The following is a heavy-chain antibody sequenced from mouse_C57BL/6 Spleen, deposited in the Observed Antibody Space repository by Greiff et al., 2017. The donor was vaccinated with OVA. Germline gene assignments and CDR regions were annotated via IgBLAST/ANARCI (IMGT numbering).Heavy chain of an antibody. J-gene: IGHJ4*01. D-gene: IGHD4-1*01. CDR1: GFTFSDYY. CDR2: INYDGSST. CDR3: ARGILGLLLDY. Sequence: EVNVVESEGGLVQPGSSMKLSCTASGFTFSDYYMAWVRQVPEKGLEWVANINYDGSSTYYLDSLKSRFIISRDNAKNTLYLQMSSLKSEDTATYYCARGILGLLLDYWGQGTSVTVSS. V-gene: IGHV5-16*01.